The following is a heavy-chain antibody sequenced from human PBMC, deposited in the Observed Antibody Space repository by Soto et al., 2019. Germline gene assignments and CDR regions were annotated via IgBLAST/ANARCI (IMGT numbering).Heavy chain of an antibody. V-gene: IGHV3-30-3*01. Sequence: QVQLVESGGGVVQPGRSLRLSCAASGFTFSSYAMHWVRQAPGKGLEWVAVISYDGSNKYYADSVKGRFTISRDNSKNTLYLQMNSLRAEDTAVYYCARDDSGITMIVVVIHHLGLWARAPDYWGQGTLVTVSS. D-gene: IGHD3-22*01. J-gene: IGHJ4*02. CDR2: ISYDGSNK. CDR3: ARDDSGITMIVVVIHHLGLWARAPDY. CDR1: GFTFSSYA.